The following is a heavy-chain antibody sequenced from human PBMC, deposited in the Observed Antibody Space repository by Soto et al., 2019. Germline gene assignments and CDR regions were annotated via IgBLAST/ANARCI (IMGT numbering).Heavy chain of an antibody. D-gene: IGHD3-10*01. CDR1: GGSITSVSFY. J-gene: IGHJ6*03. CDR3: PRHTSSMMRGVIRYHNYMYA. V-gene: IGHV4-39*01. CDR2: IFHSWTT. Sequence: SETLSLTCNVSGGSITSVSFYWGGFRQTPGKGLKWIGKIFHSWTTYYNPSLKSRVTISVDTSKNQFSLKLSSVTAADTAVYYSPRHTSSMMRGVIRYHNYMYAWCKWTTVNVSS.